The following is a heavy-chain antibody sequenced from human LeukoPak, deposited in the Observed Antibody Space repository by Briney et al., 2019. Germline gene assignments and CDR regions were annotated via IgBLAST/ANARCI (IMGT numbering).Heavy chain of an antibody. CDR3: ARHNEDVQLPYGLDV. J-gene: IGHJ6*02. V-gene: IGHV4-59*08. CDR2: IYYSGST. Sequence: PSETLSLTCTVSGGSLRSYYWSWIGQPPGKGLEWIGYIYYSGSTNYNPSLKSRVTISIDMSKNQFSLRLSSVTAADTAVYYCARHNEDVQLPYGLDVWGQGTTVTVSS. CDR1: GGSLRSYY. D-gene: IGHD2-2*01.